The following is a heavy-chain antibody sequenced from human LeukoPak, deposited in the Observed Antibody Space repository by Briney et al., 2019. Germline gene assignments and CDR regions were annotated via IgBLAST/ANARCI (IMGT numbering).Heavy chain of an antibody. CDR3: ARGGSFVEY. D-gene: IGHD3-10*01. CDR1: GFTFSNYE. J-gene: IGHJ4*02. Sequence: GGSLRLSCAASGFTFSNYEMHWVRRAPGKGLEWVSYISSGGSTVYYADSVKGRFTVSRDNAKNSLYLQMSSRRAEDTAVYYCARGGSFVEYWGQGTLVSVSS. CDR2: ISSGGSTV. V-gene: IGHV3-48*03.